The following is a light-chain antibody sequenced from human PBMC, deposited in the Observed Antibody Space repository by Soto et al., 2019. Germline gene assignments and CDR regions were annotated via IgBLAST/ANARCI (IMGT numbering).Light chain of an antibody. CDR1: LGVSSY. J-gene: IGKJ2*01. V-gene: IGKV3-11*01. Sequence: EIVLTQSPATLSLSPGERATLSCRASLGVSSYLAWYQQKPGQAPRLLIYDATNRATGIPARFSGSGSGTDFALTISSLEPEDFAVYYCQLYGDSPMYTFGLGTKVDIK. CDR2: DAT. CDR3: QLYGDSPMYT.